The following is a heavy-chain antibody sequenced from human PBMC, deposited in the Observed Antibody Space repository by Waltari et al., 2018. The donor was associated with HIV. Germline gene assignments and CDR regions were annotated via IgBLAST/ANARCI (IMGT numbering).Heavy chain of an antibody. J-gene: IGHJ5*02. V-gene: IGHV1-18*01. D-gene: IGHD2-2*01. CDR1: GYTFTRYG. Sequence: QAQLAQSGAEVKKPGASVKVSCKASGYTFTRYGIRWVRQAPGQGLEWLGWISAYNGNTNYAQKLQGRVTMTTDTSTSTAYMELRSLRSDDTAVYYCARVGCSSASCYSGWFDPWGQGTLVTVSS. CDR2: ISAYNGNT. CDR3: ARVGCSSASCYSGWFDP.